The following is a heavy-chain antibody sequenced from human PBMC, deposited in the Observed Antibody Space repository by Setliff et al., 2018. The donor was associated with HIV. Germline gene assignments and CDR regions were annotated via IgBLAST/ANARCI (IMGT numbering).Heavy chain of an antibody. Sequence: SETLSLTCTVADGSISTGSYYWSRVRQPAGRGLEWIGRIYTSGSTNYNPSLKSRVTMSVDTSKNQFSLNLTSVTAADTAVYYCARGRFVGFDYWGQGTLVTVSS. D-gene: IGHD3-16*02. CDR1: DGSISTGSYY. CDR3: ARGRFVGFDY. CDR2: IYTSGST. V-gene: IGHV4-61*02. J-gene: IGHJ4*02.